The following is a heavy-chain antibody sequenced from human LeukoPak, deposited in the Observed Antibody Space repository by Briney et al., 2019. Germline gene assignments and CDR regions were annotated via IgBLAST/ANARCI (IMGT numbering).Heavy chain of an antibody. CDR1: GFTVTNNY. D-gene: IGHD6-13*01. Sequence: GGSLRLSCAASGFTVTNNYMSWVRQAPGKGLEWVSIISGGGSIYYADSVKGRFTISRDNAKNSLYLQMNSLRAEDTAVYYCARLGESSSWFQHYYYYYMDVWGKGTTVTVSS. CDR2: ISGGGSI. CDR3: ARLGESSSWFQHYYYYYMDV. J-gene: IGHJ6*03. V-gene: IGHV3-66*01.